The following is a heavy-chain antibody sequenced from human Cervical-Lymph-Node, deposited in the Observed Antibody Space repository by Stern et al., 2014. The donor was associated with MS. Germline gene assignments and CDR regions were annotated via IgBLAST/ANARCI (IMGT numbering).Heavy chain of an antibody. D-gene: IGHD6-13*01. CDR2: IHRSGST. CDR3: AREGARGAAGS. Sequence: VHLVESGPGLVKPSQTLSLICTVSGGSINNASYYWNWIRQHPGKGLEWIGSIHRSGSTYYNPSLKSRVTISVDTSKNHFSVNLASVTAADTAVYYCAREGARGAAGSWGQGTLVTVSS. J-gene: IGHJ4*02. CDR1: GGSINNASYY. V-gene: IGHV4-31*03.